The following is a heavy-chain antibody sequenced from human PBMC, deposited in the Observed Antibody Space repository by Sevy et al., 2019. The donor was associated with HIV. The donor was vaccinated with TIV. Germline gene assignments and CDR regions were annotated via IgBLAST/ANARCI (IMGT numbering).Heavy chain of an antibody. CDR2: FYYSRST. CDR1: GGSMSGYY. Sequence: SETLSLTCTVSGGSMSGYYWSWIRQPPGKGLEWIGYFYYSRSTNYNPSLKSRVTMSVDTSRNHSSLKLRSVTAADTAVYYCARASPEYYYGLDVWGHGTTVTVSS. V-gene: IGHV4-59*01. J-gene: IGHJ6*02. CDR3: ARASPEYYYGLDV.